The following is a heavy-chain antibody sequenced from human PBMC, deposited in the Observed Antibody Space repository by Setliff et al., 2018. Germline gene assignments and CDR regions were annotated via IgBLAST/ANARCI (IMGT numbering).Heavy chain of an antibody. CDR2: IDHDGST. V-gene: IGHV4-34*01. J-gene: IGHJ4*02. Sequence: LSLTCAVYGGSFSGYFWTWIRQSPGKGLEWIGEIDHDGSTNYNPSLKSRVTMSVDTSKSQFTLNLFSVTAADTAVYYCARGIKNYYGSGSFYNWGQGTPVTVSS. CDR3: ARGIKNYYGSGSFYN. CDR1: GGSFSGYF. D-gene: IGHD3-10*01.